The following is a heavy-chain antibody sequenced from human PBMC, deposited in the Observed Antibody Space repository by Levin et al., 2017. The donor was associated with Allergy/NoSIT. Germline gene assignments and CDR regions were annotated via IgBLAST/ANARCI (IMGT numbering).Heavy chain of an antibody. D-gene: IGHD4-17*01. CDR1: GVSISSSYY. J-gene: IGHJ4*02. CDR2: IYYSGST. Sequence: SQTLSLTCTVSGVSISSSYYWGWIRQPPGKGLEWIGSIYYSGSTYYNPSLKSRVTISVDTSKNQFSLKLSSVTAADTAVCYCARADYGDPKKIDYWGQGTLVTVSS. V-gene: IGHV4-39*07. CDR3: ARADYGDPKKIDY.